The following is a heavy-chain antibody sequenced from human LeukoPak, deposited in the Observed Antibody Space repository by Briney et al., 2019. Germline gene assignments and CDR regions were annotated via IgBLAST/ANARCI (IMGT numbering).Heavy chain of an antibody. D-gene: IGHD1-26*01. CDR1: GGSISSGDYY. J-gene: IGHJ4*02. CDR3: AREKEGAPDY. V-gene: IGHV4-30-4*08. Sequence: SVTLSLTCTVAGGSISSGDYYWSWIRQPPEKGLEWIGYIYYSGSTYYNPSLKSRVTISVDTSKNQFSLNLSSVTAADTAVYYCAREKEGAPDYWGQGTLVTVSS. CDR2: IYYSGST.